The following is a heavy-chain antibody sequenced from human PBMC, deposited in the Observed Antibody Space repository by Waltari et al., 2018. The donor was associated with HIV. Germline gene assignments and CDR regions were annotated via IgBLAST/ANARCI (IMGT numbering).Heavy chain of an antibody. V-gene: IGHV3-74*01. D-gene: IGHD3-16*01. CDR2: LTKDGRNA. J-gene: IGHJ1*01. CDR3: VRNEVWQRFHYFEH. CDR1: GFNLTDYW. Sequence: EVQLVESGGGLVPPGESLRLSCVASGFNLTDYWMHWVRQVPGKGPLVVSRLTKDGRNAIYGDSVKGRFTISRDIAKNTLYLELRRVGVEDSGVYYCVRNEVWQRFHYFEHWGQGTLVTVSS.